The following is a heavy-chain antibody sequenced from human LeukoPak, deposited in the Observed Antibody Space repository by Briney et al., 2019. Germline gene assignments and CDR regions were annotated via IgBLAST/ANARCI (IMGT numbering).Heavy chain of an antibody. CDR3: ARARWSSTGWFLGY. CDR1: GFTFSSYW. Sequence: PGGSLRLSCAASGFTFSSYWMHWVRQAPGKGLVWVSRVNPQGSGTSYTDSVKGRFTISRDNAKDALHLRMDNLGVEDTAVYYCARARWSSTGWFLGYWGQGTLVTVSS. J-gene: IGHJ4*02. V-gene: IGHV3-74*01. CDR2: VNPQGSGT. D-gene: IGHD6-19*01.